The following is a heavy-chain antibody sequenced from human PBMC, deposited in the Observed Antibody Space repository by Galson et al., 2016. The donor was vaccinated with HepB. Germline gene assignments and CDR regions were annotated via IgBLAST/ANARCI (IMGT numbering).Heavy chain of an antibody. Sequence: SLRLSCATSGFSFTSYAMHWVRQAPGKGLEWVALMSSDGSNKFYADSVKGRFTISRDYSKNTVFLQMNSLRADDTAVFYCARGLNWHQQSPPDYWGQGTLVTVSS. CDR3: ARGLNWHQQSPPDY. J-gene: IGHJ4*02. D-gene: IGHD1-1*01. V-gene: IGHV3-30-3*01. CDR2: MSSDGSNK. CDR1: GFSFTSYA.